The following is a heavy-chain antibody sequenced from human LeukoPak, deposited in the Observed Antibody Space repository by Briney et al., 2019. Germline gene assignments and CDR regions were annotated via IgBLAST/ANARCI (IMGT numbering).Heavy chain of an antibody. CDR1: GYSTSSGYY. CDR3: ARALVVGAPDY. CDR2: IYHSGST. Sequence: SETLSLTCTVSGYSTSSGYYWGWIRQPPGKGLEWIGSIYHSGSTYYNPSLKRRVTISVDTSKNQFSLKLSSVTAADTAVYYCARALVVGAPDYWGQGTLVTVSS. D-gene: IGHD1-26*01. V-gene: IGHV4-38-2*02. J-gene: IGHJ4*02.